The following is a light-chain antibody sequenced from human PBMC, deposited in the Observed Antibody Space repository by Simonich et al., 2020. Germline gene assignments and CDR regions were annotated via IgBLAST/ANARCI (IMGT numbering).Light chain of an antibody. CDR3: QAWDSSVV. Sequence: SYELTQPPSVSVSPGQPASITCSGDKLGDKYACWYQQKPGQSPVLVIYQDSKRPSGIPGRFSGSHSGNTATLTISGTQAMDEADYYCQAWDSSVVFGGGTKLTVL. CDR1: KLGDKY. CDR2: QDS. V-gene: IGLV3-1*01. J-gene: IGLJ2*01.